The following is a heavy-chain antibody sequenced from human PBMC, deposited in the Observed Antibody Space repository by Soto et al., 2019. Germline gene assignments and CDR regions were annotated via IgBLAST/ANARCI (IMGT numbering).Heavy chain of an antibody. CDR2: IYYSGST. Sequence: SETLSLTCTLSRSSIRSGDYYWSSIRQPPGKGLEWIGYIYYSGSTYYNPSLKSRVTTSVDTSKNQFSLKLSSVTAADTAVYYCARDGTAMVIGRAFDIWGQGTMVTVS. J-gene: IGHJ3*02. V-gene: IGHV4-30-4*01. CDR3: ARDGTAMVIGRAFDI. CDR1: RSSIRSGDYY. D-gene: IGHD5-18*01.